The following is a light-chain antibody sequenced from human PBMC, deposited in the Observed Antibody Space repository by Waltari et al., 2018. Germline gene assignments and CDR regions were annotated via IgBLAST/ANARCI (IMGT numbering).Light chain of an antibody. CDR3: VAWDDSLNGVV. V-gene: IGLV1-44*01. Sequence: QSVLTQPPSASGTPGQRVTISCSGSSSHIGSNTVNWYQQLPGTAPKLLIYSNNQRPSGVPDRFSGSKSGTSASLAISGLQSEDEADYYCVAWDDSLNGVVFGGGTKLTVL. J-gene: IGLJ2*01. CDR1: SSHIGSNT. CDR2: SNN.